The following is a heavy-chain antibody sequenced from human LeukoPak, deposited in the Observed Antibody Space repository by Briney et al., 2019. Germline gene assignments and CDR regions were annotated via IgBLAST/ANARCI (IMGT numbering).Heavy chain of an antibody. J-gene: IGHJ4*02. CDR3: AKDVAPDSGWDLDY. CDR1: GLTFSTYS. CDR2: IYNSGAKI. D-gene: IGHD6-19*01. V-gene: IGHV3-23*01. Sequence: GGSLRLSCTVSGLTFSTYSMTWVRQGPGKGLEWVSSIYNSGAKIFYADSVTGRFTISRDNSKHMLYLQMNSLRVEHTAVYYCAKDVAPDSGWDLDYWGQGTLVTVSS.